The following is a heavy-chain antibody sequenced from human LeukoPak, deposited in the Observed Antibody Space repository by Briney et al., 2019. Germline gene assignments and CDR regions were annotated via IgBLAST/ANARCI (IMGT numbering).Heavy chain of an antibody. Sequence: PSDTLSLTCTVSGGSISSYYWSWIRQPPGKGLEWIGYIYYSGSTNYNHSLKSRVTISVDTSKNQYSLKLSSVTAADTAVYYCARSEGVSYYYLDVWGKGTTVSVSS. CDR1: GGSISSYY. D-gene: IGHD6-13*01. CDR2: IYYSGST. V-gene: IGHV4-59*07. CDR3: ARSEGVSYYYLDV. J-gene: IGHJ6*03.